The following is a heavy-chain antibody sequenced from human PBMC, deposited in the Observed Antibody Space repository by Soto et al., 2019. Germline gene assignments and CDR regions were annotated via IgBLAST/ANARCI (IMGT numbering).Heavy chain of an antibody. Sequence: EVQLLESGGGLVQPGGSLRLSCAASGFTFSTYAMIWVRQAPGKGLEWVSGISGSGGDTYYADSVMGRFTVSRDNSTTTLYLQMQSLRVEDTAVYYCAKDCVIGTIMYYFHHWGQGALVTVSS. CDR3: AKDCVIGTIMYYFHH. CDR2: ISGSGGDT. D-gene: IGHD2-21*01. V-gene: IGHV3-23*01. CDR1: GFTFSTYA. J-gene: IGHJ4*02.